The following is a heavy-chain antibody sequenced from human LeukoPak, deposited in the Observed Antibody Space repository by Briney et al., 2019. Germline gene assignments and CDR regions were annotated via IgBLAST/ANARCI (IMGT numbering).Heavy chain of an antibody. V-gene: IGHV3-30*04. CDR1: GFTFSAPP. Sequence: GGSLRLSCAASGFTFSAPPMHWVRQAPGKGLEWVAVISYDGSNKYYADSVKGRFTISRDNSKNTLYLQMNSLRAEDTAVYYCAKDPTSYYYDSSGYYNGYWGQGTLVTVSS. D-gene: IGHD3-22*01. CDR2: ISYDGSNK. J-gene: IGHJ4*02. CDR3: AKDPTSYYYDSSGYYNGY.